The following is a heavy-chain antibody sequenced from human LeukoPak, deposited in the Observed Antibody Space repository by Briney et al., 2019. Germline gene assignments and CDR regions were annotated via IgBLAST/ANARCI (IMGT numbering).Heavy chain of an antibody. D-gene: IGHD6-6*01. CDR1: GFTFSSYE. Sequence: GGSLRLSCAASGFTFSSYEMNWVRQAPGKGVEWVSYISSSGSTIYYADSVKGRFTIPRDNAKNTLYLQMNSLRAEDTAVYYCARPLSGYSSSLGYWGQGTLVTVSS. J-gene: IGHJ4*02. V-gene: IGHV3-48*03. CDR3: ARPLSGYSSSLGY. CDR2: ISSSGSTI.